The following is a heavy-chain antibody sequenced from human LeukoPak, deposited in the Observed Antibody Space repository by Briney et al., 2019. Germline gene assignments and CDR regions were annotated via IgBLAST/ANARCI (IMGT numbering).Heavy chain of an antibody. J-gene: IGHJ4*02. CDR3: AKDQRWESPHYLDS. Sequence: PGGSLRLSCAASGFTFSTYGMHWVRQAPGKGLEWVAVIWYDGRTQFYAESVKGRFAVSRDNSKNTLYVQMNSLRDEDTAVYYCAKDQRWESPHYLDSWGQGTLVTVSS. D-gene: IGHD1-26*01. V-gene: IGHV3-33*06. CDR1: GFTFSTYG. CDR2: IWYDGRTQ.